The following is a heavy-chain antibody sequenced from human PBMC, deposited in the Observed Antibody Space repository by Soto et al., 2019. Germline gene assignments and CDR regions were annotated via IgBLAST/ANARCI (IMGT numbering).Heavy chain of an antibody. J-gene: IGHJ6*02. CDR1: GYTFTGYY. CDR2: ISPNSGGT. D-gene: IGHD6-13*01. V-gene: IGHV1-2*04. Sequence: ASVKVSCXASGYTFTGYYMHWVRQAPGQGLEWMGWISPNSGGTNYAQKFQGWVTMTRDTSISTAYMELSRLRSDDTAVYYCATRQAAAGTVPYYGMDVWGQGTTVTVSS. CDR3: ATRQAAAGTVPYYGMDV.